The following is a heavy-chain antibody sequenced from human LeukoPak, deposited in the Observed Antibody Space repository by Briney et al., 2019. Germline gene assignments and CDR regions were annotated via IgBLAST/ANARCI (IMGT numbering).Heavy chain of an antibody. Sequence: ASVKVSCKASGYTFTDYYMHWVRQAPGQGLERMGWINPKSGGTNYAQKFQGRVTMTRDTSISTAYMDLSSLTSDDTAVFFCVKFVRSGYDYYFDHWGQGTLVTVSS. CDR1: GYTFTDYY. V-gene: IGHV1-2*02. D-gene: IGHD3-22*01. CDR3: VKFVRSGYDYYFDH. J-gene: IGHJ4*02. CDR2: INPKSGGT.